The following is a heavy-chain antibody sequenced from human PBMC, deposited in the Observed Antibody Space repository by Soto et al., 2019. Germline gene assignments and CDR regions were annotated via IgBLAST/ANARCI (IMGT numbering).Heavy chain of an antibody. V-gene: IGHV3-13*01. CDR3: ARLPGPLVSVLYIYPLDARESPSDVDI. CDR1: GFTFSSYD. D-gene: IGHD2-21*02. CDR2: IGTGSNK. J-gene: IGHJ6*02. Sequence: GGSLRLSCAASGFTFSSYDMHWVRQATGKGLEWVSAIGTGSNKFYADSVKGRFTISKDNSQNTLYLQMNDLRHEDTAVYYCARLPGPLVSVLYIYPLDARESPSDVDIWGQGTTVTVSS.